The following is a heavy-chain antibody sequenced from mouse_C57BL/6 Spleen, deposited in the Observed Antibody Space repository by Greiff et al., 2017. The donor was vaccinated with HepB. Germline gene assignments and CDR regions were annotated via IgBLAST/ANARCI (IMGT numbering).Heavy chain of an antibody. CDR3: TTPYYYGSSPFDY. J-gene: IGHJ2*01. V-gene: IGHV14-1*01. Sequence: VQLQQSGAELVRPGASVKLSCTASGFNIKDYYMHWVKQRPEQGLEWIGRIDPEDGDTEYAPKFQGKATMTADTSSNTAYLQLSSLTSEDTAVYYCTTPYYYGSSPFDYWGQGTTLTVSS. CDR1: GFNIKDYY. D-gene: IGHD1-1*01. CDR2: IDPEDGDT.